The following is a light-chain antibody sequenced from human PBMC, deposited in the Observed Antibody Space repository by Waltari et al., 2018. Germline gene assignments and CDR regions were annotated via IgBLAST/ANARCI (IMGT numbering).Light chain of an antibody. J-gene: IGLJ2*01. Sequence: PGQSITISCTGTSSYVGGHNYVSWYHHHPGKAPKLMIYEVNKRPSGVSTRFSGSKSGNTASLTISDLQAEDEADYHCSSYTSSSTVVFGGGTKLTVL. CDR1: SSYVGGHNY. CDR3: SSYTSSSTVV. CDR2: EVN. V-gene: IGLV2-14*01.